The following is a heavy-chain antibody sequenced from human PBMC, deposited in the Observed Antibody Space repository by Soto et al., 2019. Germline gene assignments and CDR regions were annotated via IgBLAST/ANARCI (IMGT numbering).Heavy chain of an antibody. CDR2: ISSSSSTI. V-gene: IGHV3-48*01. D-gene: IGHD3-9*01. Sequence: GGSLRLSCAASGFTFSSYSMNWVRQAPGKGLEWVSYISSSSSTIYYADSVKGRFTISRDNAKNSLYLQMNSLRAEDTAVYYCARGSYYDILTGYYPFDYWGQGTLVTVSS. J-gene: IGHJ4*02. CDR3: ARGSYYDILTGYYPFDY. CDR1: GFTFSSYS.